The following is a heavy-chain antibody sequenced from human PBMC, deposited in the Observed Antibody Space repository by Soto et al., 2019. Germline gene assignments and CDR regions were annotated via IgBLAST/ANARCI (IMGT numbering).Heavy chain of an antibody. Sequence: GESLKISCAASGFTFSSYSMNWVRQAPGKGLEWVSSISSSSSYIYYADSVKGRFTISRDNAKNSLYLQMNSLRAEDTAVYYCARDIPRQHYDILTGYYEGGFDYWGQGTLVTVSS. D-gene: IGHD3-9*01. V-gene: IGHV3-21*01. CDR3: ARDIPRQHYDILTGYYEGGFDY. CDR1: GFTFSSYS. J-gene: IGHJ4*02. CDR2: ISSSSSYI.